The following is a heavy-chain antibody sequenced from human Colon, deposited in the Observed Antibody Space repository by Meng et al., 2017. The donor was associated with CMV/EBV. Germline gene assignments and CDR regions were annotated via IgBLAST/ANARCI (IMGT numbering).Heavy chain of an antibody. D-gene: IGHD3-22*01. CDR3: ARGYFYDNSDRYYFDY. Sequence: LTFFSDGMHWVRQAPGKGLEWVSLISYGGSNEYYSDSVKGRFTIFRDNSENTLYLQMNSLRPEDTAVYYCARGYFYDNSDRYYFDYWGQGTLVTVSS. J-gene: IGHJ4*02. CDR2: ISYGGSNE. V-gene: IGHV3-30*03. CDR1: LTFFSDG.